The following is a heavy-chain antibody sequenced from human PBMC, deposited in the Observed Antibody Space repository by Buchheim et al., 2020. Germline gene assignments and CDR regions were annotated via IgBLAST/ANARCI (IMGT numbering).Heavy chain of an antibody. CDR1: GFTFSSYG. CDR2: ISYDGSNK. V-gene: IGHV3-30*18. J-gene: IGHJ6*02. CDR3: AKDGEVVGSPLDV. D-gene: IGHD3-3*01. Sequence: QVQLVESGGGVVQPGRSLRLSCAASGFTFSSYGMHWVRQAPGKGLEWVAVISYDGSNKYYAESVKGRFTIPRDNSKNTLYLQMNSLRAEDTAVYYCAKDGEVVGSPLDVWGQGTT.